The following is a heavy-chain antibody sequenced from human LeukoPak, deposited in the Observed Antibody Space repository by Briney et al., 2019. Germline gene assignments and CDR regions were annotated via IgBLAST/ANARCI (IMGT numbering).Heavy chain of an antibody. D-gene: IGHD3-10*01. CDR2: INPNNGGT. CDR1: GYTFTAYY. CDR3: ASLGLTMGFDH. V-gene: IGHV1-2*02. J-gene: IGHJ4*02. Sequence: GASVKVSCKTSGYTFTAYYVHWVRQVPGQGLEWMGWINPNNGGTNYAQKFQGRVTMTSDASISSAYMELTRLTSDDTAVYYCASLGLTMGFDHWGQGTLVTVSS.